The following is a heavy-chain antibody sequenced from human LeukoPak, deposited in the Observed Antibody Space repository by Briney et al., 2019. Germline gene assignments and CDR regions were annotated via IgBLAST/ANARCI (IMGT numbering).Heavy chain of an antibody. CDR3: AKESPHFYY. V-gene: IGHV3-23*01. Sequence: GGPENLSCPASGFPYSSYEMRWVREASGKGLEWVSTIRGSGGSTYYADSVKGRFTISRDNSKNTLYLQMKRLRAEDTAVYYCAKESPHFYYWGQGTLVTVSS. J-gene: IGHJ4*02. CDR2: IRGSGGST. CDR1: GFPYSSYE.